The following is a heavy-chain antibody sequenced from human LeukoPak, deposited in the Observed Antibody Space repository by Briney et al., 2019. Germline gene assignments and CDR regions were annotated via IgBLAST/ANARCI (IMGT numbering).Heavy chain of an antibody. Sequence: GGSLRLSCAASGFTFDDYAMHWGRQAPGKGLEWVSGISWNSGSIAYADSVKGRFTISRDNAKNSLYLQMNSLRAEDTALYYCAKTGRGLRFFDYWGQGTLVTVSS. D-gene: IGHD3-3*01. CDR2: ISWNSGSI. CDR3: AKTGRGLRFFDY. J-gene: IGHJ4*02. CDR1: GFTFDDYA. V-gene: IGHV3-9*01.